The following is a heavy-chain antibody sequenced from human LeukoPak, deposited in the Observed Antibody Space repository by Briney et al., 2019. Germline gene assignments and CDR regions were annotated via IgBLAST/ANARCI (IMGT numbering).Heavy chain of an antibody. CDR1: GGSISSYY. CDR3: ARDQEYSGSYYRYFDY. J-gene: IGHJ4*02. CDR2: IYSRGLTRGST. V-gene: IGHV4-59*01. Sequence: KSSETLSLTCTVSGGSISSYYWSWIRQPPGKGLEWIGYIYSRGLTRGSTNYNPSLKSRVTISVDTSKNQFSLKLSSVTAADTAVYYCARDQEYSGSYYRYFDYWGQGTLVTVSS. D-gene: IGHD1-26*01.